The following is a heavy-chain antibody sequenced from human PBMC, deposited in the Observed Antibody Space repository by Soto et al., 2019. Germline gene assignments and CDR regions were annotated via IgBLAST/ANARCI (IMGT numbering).Heavy chain of an antibody. V-gene: IGHV1-69*13. D-gene: IGHD6-13*01. CDR3: ASSSSWTGVTPSRY. J-gene: IGHJ4*02. Sequence: GASVKVSCKASGGTFSSYAISWVRQAPGQGLEWMGGIIPIFGTANYAQKFQGRVTITADESTSTAYMELSSLRSEDTAVYYCASSSSWTGVTPSRYWGQGPLVTVSS. CDR1: GGTFSSYA. CDR2: IIPIFGTA.